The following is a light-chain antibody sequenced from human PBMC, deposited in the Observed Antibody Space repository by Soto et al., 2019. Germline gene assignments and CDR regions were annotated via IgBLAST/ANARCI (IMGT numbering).Light chain of an antibody. CDR1: QSVSSH. J-gene: IGKJ4*01. CDR2: GAS. CDR3: QQHSNWPPVLT. Sequence: EIVLTQSPASLSLSPGERATLSCRASQSVSSHLAWFQQRPGQAPRLLIYGASNRAPGIPARFGGSGSGTNFSLTISSLKPEHFPVYSCQQHSNWPPVLTFGGGTKVEIK. V-gene: IGKV3-11*01.